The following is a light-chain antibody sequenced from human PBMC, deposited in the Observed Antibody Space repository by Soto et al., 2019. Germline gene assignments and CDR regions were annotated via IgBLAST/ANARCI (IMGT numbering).Light chain of an antibody. CDR3: QQRSSWPIT. CDR2: AAS. Sequence: DTQIKQLPSSLSASVGDRVTITCRASQGISNYLAWYQQKPGKVPNLLIYAASTLQSGVPSRFSGSGSGTDFTLTISSLEPEDFAVYYCQQRSSWPITFGQGARLEIK. CDR1: QGISNY. V-gene: IGKV1-27*01. J-gene: IGKJ5*01.